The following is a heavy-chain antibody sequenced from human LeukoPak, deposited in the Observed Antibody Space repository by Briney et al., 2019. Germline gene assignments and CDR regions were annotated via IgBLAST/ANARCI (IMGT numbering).Heavy chain of an antibody. CDR1: GYTFTSYG. Sequence: GASVKVSCKASGYTFTSYGISWVRQAPGQGLEWMGWISGYNGNTKNVQELQGRVTMTTDTSTSTAYMELRSLRSDDTAVYYCARDGRHRYYYDSSGFYGSWFDPWGQGTLVTVSS. D-gene: IGHD3-22*01. V-gene: IGHV1-18*01. CDR3: ARDGRHRYYYDSSGFYGSWFDP. CDR2: ISGYNGNT. J-gene: IGHJ5*02.